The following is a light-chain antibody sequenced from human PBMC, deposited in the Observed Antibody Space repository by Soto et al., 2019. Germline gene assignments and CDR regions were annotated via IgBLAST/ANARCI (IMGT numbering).Light chain of an antibody. V-gene: IGLV2-8*01. CDR1: SSYDGGYNY. CDR3: SSYAGSSNV. CDR2: EVN. Sequence: QSALTQPPSASGSPGQSVAISCTGTSSYDGGYNYVSWYQQHPGKAPKLMIYEVNKRPSGVPDRFSGSKSGNTASLTVSGLQAEDEADYYCSSYAGSSNVFGTGTKLTVL. J-gene: IGLJ1*01.